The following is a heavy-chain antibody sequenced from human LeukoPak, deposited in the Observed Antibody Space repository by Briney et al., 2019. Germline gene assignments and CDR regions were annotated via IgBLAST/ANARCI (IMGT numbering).Heavy chain of an antibody. J-gene: IGHJ6*03. CDR1: GFTFGDYA. V-gene: IGHV3-49*04. Sequence: GGSLRLSCTASGFTFGDYAMSWVRQAPGKGLEWVGFIRSKAYGGTTEYAASVKGRFTISRDDSKSIAYLQMNSLKTEDTAVYYCTRGQYSNYPSYYCYYMDVWGKGTTVTVSS. CDR3: TRGQYSNYPSYYCYYMDV. CDR2: IRSKAYGGTT. D-gene: IGHD4-11*01.